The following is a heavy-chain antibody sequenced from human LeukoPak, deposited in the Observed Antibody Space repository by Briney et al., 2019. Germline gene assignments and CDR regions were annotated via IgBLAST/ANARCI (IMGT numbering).Heavy chain of an antibody. CDR3: AKAGTAFDY. CDR2: ISWNSGSI. J-gene: IGHJ4*02. CDR1: GFTFADYA. D-gene: IGHD1/OR15-1a*01. Sequence: GGSLGVSCAAAGFTFADYAMHWVRQAPGKGLEWVSGISWNSGSIGYADSVKGRFTISRDNAKNSLYLQMNSLRAEDTALYYCAKAGTAFDYWGQGTLVTVSS. V-gene: IGHV3-9*01.